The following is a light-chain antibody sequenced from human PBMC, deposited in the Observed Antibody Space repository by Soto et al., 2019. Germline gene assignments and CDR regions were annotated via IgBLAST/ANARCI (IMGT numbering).Light chain of an antibody. J-gene: IGKJ1*01. CDR3: QKDNKRWT. V-gene: IGKV3-15*01. CDR1: QRFNNN. Sequence: EIVMTKSPATLYVSPGERLTLSCRASQRFNNNLSWYQNQPGQAPRLLIYGASTRATVIPARLSGSGSGTECTLIISCLPSEDFAIYYWQKDNKRWTFGQGTKVESK. CDR2: GAS.